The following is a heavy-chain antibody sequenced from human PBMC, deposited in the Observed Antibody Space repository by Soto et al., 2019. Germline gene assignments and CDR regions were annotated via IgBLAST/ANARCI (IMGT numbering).Heavy chain of an antibody. CDR3: ARESRGFSASGGLDV. CDR1: GGSVNSDSYY. D-gene: IGHD1-26*01. J-gene: IGHJ6*02. V-gene: IGHV4-61*01. CDR2: LYYSGST. Sequence: QVQLQESGPGLVKPSEALSLTCTVSGGSVNSDSYYWTWIRQPPGKRLEWIGSLYYSGSTNYNPSLKSRVTIAVDTSKNQVSRQLSSVTAADTAVYFCARESRGFSASGGLDVWGQGTTVTVSS.